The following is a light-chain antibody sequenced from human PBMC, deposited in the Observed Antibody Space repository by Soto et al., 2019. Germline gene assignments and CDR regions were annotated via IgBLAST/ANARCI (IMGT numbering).Light chain of an antibody. V-gene: IGLV1-47*01. Sequence: QPVLTQPPSASGTPGQRVTISCSGSSSNIGSNFVYWYQQFPGTAPKLLIYRNNQRPSGVPDRFSGSKSGTSASLAISGLPSEDEADYYCAALDDSLSGWVFGGGTKVTVL. CDR1: SSNIGSNF. J-gene: IGLJ3*02. CDR3: AALDDSLSGWV. CDR2: RNN.